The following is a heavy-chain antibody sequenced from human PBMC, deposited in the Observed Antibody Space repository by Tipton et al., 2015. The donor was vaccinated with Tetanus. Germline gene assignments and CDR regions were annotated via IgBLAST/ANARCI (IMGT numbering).Heavy chain of an antibody. CDR2: IFVSGST. Sequence: TLSLTCTVSGDSMTRYYWSWIRQPPGKGLEWISYIFVSGSTNYNPALKSRVTISMDTSKNQISLNLTSVTAADTAVYYCARANNDFPKKGPFDSWGQGSLVIVSS. D-gene: IGHD3-3*01. CDR3: ARANNDFPKKGPFDS. CDR1: GDSMTRYY. V-gene: IGHV4-59*01. J-gene: IGHJ4*02.